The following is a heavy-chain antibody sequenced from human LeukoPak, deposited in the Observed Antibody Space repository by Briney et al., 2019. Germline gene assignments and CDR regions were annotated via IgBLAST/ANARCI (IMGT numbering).Heavy chain of an antibody. CDR1: GGSISSSSYY. Sequence: SETLSLTCTVSGGSISSSSYYWGWIRQPPGKGLEWIGSIYYSGSTYYSPSLKSRVTISVDRSKNQLSLKLSSVTAADTAMYYCASGGYSYGFDYWGQGTLVTVSS. D-gene: IGHD5-18*01. CDR2: IYYSGST. J-gene: IGHJ4*02. CDR3: ASGGYSYGFDY. V-gene: IGHV4-39*07.